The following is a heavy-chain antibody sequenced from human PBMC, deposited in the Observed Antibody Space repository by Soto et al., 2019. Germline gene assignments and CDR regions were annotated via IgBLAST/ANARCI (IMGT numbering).Heavy chain of an antibody. CDR1: GYTFTSYG. J-gene: IGHJ5*02. D-gene: IGHD3-3*01. V-gene: IGHV1-18*01. Sequence: ASVKVSCKASGYTFTSYGISWVRQAPGQGLEWMGWISAYNGNTNYAQKLQGRVTMTTDTSTSTAYMELRSLRSDDTAVYYCARYVYDCWSGYQNWFDPWGQGTLVTVSS. CDR2: ISAYNGNT. CDR3: ARYVYDCWSGYQNWFDP.